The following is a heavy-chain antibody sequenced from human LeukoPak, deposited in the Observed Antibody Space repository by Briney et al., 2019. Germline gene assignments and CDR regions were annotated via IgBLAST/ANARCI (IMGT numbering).Heavy chain of an antibody. CDR1: GGSISSGSYY. Sequence: SETLSLTCTVSGGSISSGSYYWSWIRQPAGKGLEWIGRIYTSGSTNYNPSLKSRVTISVDTSKNQFSLKLSSVTAADTAVYYCARETDYYDSSGSDFDYWGQGTLVTVSS. CDR3: ARETDYYDSSGSDFDY. J-gene: IGHJ4*02. CDR2: IYTSGST. V-gene: IGHV4-61*02. D-gene: IGHD3-22*01.